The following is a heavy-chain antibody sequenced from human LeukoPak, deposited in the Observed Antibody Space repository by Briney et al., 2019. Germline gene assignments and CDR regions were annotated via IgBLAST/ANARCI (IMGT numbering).Heavy chain of an antibody. CDR1: GGSISSHY. Sequence: PSETLSLTCTVSGGSISSHYWSWIRQPPGKGLEWIGYIYYRGSTNYNPSLKSRVTISVDTSKNQFSLKLSSVTAADTAVYYCARGSRHYNYYYYYMDVWGKGTTVTVSS. D-gene: IGHD4-11*01. CDR3: ARGSRHYNYYYYYMDV. V-gene: IGHV4-59*11. CDR2: IYYRGST. J-gene: IGHJ6*03.